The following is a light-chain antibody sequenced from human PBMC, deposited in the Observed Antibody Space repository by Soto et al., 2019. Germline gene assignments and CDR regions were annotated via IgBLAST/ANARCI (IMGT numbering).Light chain of an antibody. J-gene: IGKJ2*03. CDR1: QSVRNN. Sequence: IVLTHSPATLSLSPGESATLACSASQSVRNNLAWYQQKPGQAPRIIIYGASTGATGVPGRLSGSGSGTEFTLTLSSLQSEDFAVYYCQQYHIWHPMYSFGQVTKVDIK. V-gene: IGKV3-15*01. CDR2: GAS. CDR3: QQYHIWHPMYS.